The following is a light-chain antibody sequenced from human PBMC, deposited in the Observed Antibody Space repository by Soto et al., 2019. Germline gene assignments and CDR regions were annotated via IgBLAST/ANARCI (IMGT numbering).Light chain of an antibody. CDR3: QQYNVWPLT. V-gene: IGKV3-15*01. J-gene: IGKJ4*01. Sequence: EIVMTQSPVTLSVSPGDRATLSCRASQSVNSNLAWYQQKPGQTPKLLIYVASTRATGIPARFSGSGSGTEFPLTISSLQSEDFAVYYCQQYNVWPLTFGGGTKVEFK. CDR1: QSVNSN. CDR2: VAS.